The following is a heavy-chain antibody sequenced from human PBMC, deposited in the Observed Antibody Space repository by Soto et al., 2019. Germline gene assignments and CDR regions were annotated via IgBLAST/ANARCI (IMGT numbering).Heavy chain of an antibody. CDR3: AKGGRQWLVTSDFNY. CDR1: GFTFSDYA. J-gene: IGHJ4*02. V-gene: IGHV3-30*18. Sequence: VQLVESGGGVVQPGRSLRLSCAASGFTFSDYAMHWVRQAPGKGLEWVAVVSHDGRNTHYADSVKGRFTISRDNSKKTVSLEMTSLRAEDTAVYYWAKGGRQWLVTSDFNYWGQGALVTVSS. CDR2: VSHDGRNT. D-gene: IGHD6-19*01.